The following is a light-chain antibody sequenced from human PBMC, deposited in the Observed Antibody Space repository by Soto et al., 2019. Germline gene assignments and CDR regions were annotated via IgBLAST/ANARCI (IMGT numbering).Light chain of an antibody. V-gene: IGKV1-12*02. J-gene: IGKJ3*01. Sequence: DIQMTQSPSSVSASIGDRVTITCRASQIIGSWLAWYQQKPGKAPTLLIYAASSLQSGVPSRFSGSASGTDFTLTITSLQPEDSATYYCQQASSLPFTFGPGTKVDIK. CDR1: QIIGSW. CDR3: QQASSLPFT. CDR2: AAS.